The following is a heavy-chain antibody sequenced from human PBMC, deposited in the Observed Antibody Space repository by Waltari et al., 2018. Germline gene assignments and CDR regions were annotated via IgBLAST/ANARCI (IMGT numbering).Heavy chain of an antibody. Sequence: QVQLVQSGAEVKKPGSSVKVSCKASGGTFSSYAISWVRQSPGQGLEWMGGIIPIFGTANYAQKFQGRVTITTDESTSTAYMELSSLRSEDTAVYYCASGYCSGGSCPINWFDPWGQGTLVTVSS. CDR3: ASGYCSGGSCPINWFDP. D-gene: IGHD2-15*01. CDR1: GGTFSSYA. CDR2: IIPIFGTA. V-gene: IGHV1-69*05. J-gene: IGHJ5*02.